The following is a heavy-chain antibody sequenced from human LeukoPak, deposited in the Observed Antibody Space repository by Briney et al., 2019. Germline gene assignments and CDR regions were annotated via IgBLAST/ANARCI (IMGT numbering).Heavy chain of an antibody. Sequence: ASVKVSCKASGYTFTSYGISWVRQAPGQGLEWMGWISAYNGNTNYAQKLQGGVTMTTDTSTSTAYMELRSLRSDDTAVYYCARGVNYYYDSSGYSGNFDYWGQGTLVTVSS. D-gene: IGHD3-22*01. CDR1: GYTFTSYG. CDR2: ISAYNGNT. J-gene: IGHJ4*02. V-gene: IGHV1-18*01. CDR3: ARGVNYYYDSSGYSGNFDY.